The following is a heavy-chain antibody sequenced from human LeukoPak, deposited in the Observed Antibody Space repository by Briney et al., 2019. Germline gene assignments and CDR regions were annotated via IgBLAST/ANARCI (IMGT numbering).Heavy chain of an antibody. Sequence: GGSLRLSSAASGFTFNKYRTSWVRQALGRRLEWVSNIKEDGSVKYYLDSVKGRFTITRDNAEKSVSLQMNSLRAEDTAVYYCARHGHYNYDTWGQGTLVTVSS. D-gene: IGHD1-1*01. CDR1: GFTFNKYR. V-gene: IGHV3-7*05. CDR2: IKEDGSVK. J-gene: IGHJ5*02. CDR3: ARHGHYNYDT.